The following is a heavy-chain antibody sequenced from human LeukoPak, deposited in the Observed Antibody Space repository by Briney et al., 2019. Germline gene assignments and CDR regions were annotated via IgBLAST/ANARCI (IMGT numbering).Heavy chain of an antibody. D-gene: IGHD1-26*01. Sequence: SVKVSCKASGGTFSSYAISWVRQAPGQGLEWMGRIIPIFSTANYAQKFQGRVTITTDESTNTAYMELSSLRSEDTAVYYCARGGPVGAYFDYWGQGTLVTVSS. CDR2: IIPIFSTA. J-gene: IGHJ4*02. CDR3: ARGGPVGAYFDY. V-gene: IGHV1-69*05. CDR1: GGTFSSYA.